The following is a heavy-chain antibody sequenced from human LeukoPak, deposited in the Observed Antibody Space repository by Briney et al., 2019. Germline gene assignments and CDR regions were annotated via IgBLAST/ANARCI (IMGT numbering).Heavy chain of an antibody. V-gene: IGHV3-33*01. CDR2: IWYDGSNK. CDR3: ARDGSNYYYYMDV. CDR1: GFTFSSYG. Sequence: GGSLRLSCAASGFTFSSYGMHWVRQAPGKGLEWVAVIWYDGSNKYYADSVKRRLTIARDNSKNTLYQEKNSLRGEDTAVYYCARDGSNYYYYMDVWGKGTTVTVSS. J-gene: IGHJ6*03.